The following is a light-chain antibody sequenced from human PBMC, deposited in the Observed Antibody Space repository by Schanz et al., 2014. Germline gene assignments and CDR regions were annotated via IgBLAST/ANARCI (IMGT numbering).Light chain of an antibody. CDR2: NVN. V-gene: IGLV2-11*01. Sequence: QSALTQPRSVSGSPGQSVTISCTGTNSDVGGYDYVSWYQQHPGKAPKLLIYNVNERPSGVPDRFSGSKSGNTASLTITGLQAEDEADYYCCSYATSYTWLFGGGTKLTVL. CDR3: CSYATSYTWL. J-gene: IGLJ3*02. CDR1: NSDVGGYDY.